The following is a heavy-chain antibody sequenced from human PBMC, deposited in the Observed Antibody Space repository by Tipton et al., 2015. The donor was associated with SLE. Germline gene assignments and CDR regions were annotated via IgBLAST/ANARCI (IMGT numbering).Heavy chain of an antibody. CDR3: ARLFEGYYYYMDV. V-gene: IGHV3-23*03. CDR2: IIFSGGNT. D-gene: IGHD3-10*02. J-gene: IGHJ6*03. CDR1: GFTFSSSA. Sequence: SLRLSCAASGFTFSSSAMSWVRQAPGKGLEWVSIIFSGGNTYYADSVKGRFTISRDDSKNTLYLQMNSLRAEDTAVYYCARLFEGYYYYMDVWGKGTTVTVSS.